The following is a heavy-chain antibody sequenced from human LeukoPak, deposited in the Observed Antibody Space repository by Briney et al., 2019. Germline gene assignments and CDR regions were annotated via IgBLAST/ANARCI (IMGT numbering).Heavy chain of an antibody. J-gene: IGHJ6*03. D-gene: IGHD2-2*01. V-gene: IGHV1-69*13. CDR2: LIPIFTLA. CDR3: ARAECSTTNCHTRIRNYYMDV. CDR1: GGTFSTHA. Sequence: SVKVSCKASGGTFSTHAISWVRQAPGQGLEWMGGLIPIFTLANYAQKFQGRLTITADESTNTAYLELSSLRFEDTAVYYCARAECSTTNCHTRIRNYYMDVWGTGTPVTVSS.